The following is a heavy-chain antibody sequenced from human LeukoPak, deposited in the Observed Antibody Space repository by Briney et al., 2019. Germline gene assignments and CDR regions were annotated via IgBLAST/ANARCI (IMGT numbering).Heavy chain of an antibody. J-gene: IGHJ1*01. V-gene: IGHV4-61*02. D-gene: IGHD2-15*01. CDR3: ASYCSGGSCYPTEYFQR. CDR2: IYTSGST. Sequence: SETLSLTCTVSGGSISSGSYYWSWIRQPAGKGLEWIGRIYTSGSTNYNPSLKSRVTISVDTSKNQFSLKLSSVTAADTAVYYCASYCSGGSCYPTEYFQRWGQGTLVTVSS. CDR1: GGSISSGSYY.